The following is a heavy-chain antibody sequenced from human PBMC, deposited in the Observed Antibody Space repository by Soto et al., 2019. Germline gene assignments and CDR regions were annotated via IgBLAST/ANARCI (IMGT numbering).Heavy chain of an antibody. CDR3: ATESWTVGENWLDP. V-gene: IGHV4-31*03. CDR1: GDSITRSNYY. D-gene: IGHD3-16*01. Sequence: QVQLQESGPGLVKPSQTLSLTCSISGDSITRSNYYYTWIRQGPGQGLEWIGYIHYSGNTYYNPSLKSRVKMSLDTSKNHFSLELTSVTAADTAVYYCATESWTVGENWLDPWGQGTLVTVSS. J-gene: IGHJ5*02. CDR2: IHYSGNT.